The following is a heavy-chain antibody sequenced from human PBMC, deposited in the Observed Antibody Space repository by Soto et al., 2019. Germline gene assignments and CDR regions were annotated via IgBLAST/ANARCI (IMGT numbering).Heavy chain of an antibody. CDR2: ISYDGSNK. Sequence: QVQLVESGGGVVQPGRSLRLSCAASGFTFSSYGMHWVRQAPGKGLEWVAVISYDGSNKYYADSVKGRFTISRDNSKNTLYLKMNSLRAEDTAVYYCAKDHYYDFWSGYSVGVGYYGMDVWGQGTTVTVSS. D-gene: IGHD3-3*01. V-gene: IGHV3-30*18. CDR3: AKDHYYDFWSGYSVGVGYYGMDV. J-gene: IGHJ6*02. CDR1: GFTFSSYG.